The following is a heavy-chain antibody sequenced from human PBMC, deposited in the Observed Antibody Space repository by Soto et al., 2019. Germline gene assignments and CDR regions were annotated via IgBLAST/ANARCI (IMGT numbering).Heavy chain of an antibody. J-gene: IGHJ4*02. V-gene: IGHV3-23*01. CDR3: AKGRYSGTYYSGY. D-gene: IGHD1-26*01. CDR1: GFTFSSHA. Sequence: EVQLLESGGGLVQPGESLRLSCAASGFTFSSHAMNWVRQAPGKGLEWVSAISGSGGSTYYADSVKGRFTISRDKSQNTLYLQMSSLRAEDTAVYYCAKGRYSGTYYSGYWGQGTLVTVSP. CDR2: ISGSGGST.